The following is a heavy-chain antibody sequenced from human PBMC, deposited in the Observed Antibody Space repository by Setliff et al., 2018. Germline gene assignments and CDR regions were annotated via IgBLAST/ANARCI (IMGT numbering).Heavy chain of an antibody. Sequence: GGSLRLSCAASGFMFRGYLMAWVRQAPGKGLEWVASIRQDGFEKHYVDSVKGRFTISRDNGEDSMYLQMSSLGAEDTAVYYCTTVAIQIWSASGAFDIWGRGVLVTVSS. CDR1: GFMFRGYL. CDR3: TTVAIQIWSASGAFDI. V-gene: IGHV3-7*03. D-gene: IGHD5-18*01. J-gene: IGHJ3*02. CDR2: IRQDGFEK.